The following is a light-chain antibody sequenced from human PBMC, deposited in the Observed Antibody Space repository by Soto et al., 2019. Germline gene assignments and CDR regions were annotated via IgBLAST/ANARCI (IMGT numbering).Light chain of an antibody. Sequence: DLQMTQSPSSVSASVGDRVAITCRASQPVSTYLAWYQQKPGKAPNVLIYNVTTLHVGVPSRFSGSGSGTEFTLTINSLQPEDVATYYCQQAKAFPRTFGQGSRVEV. CDR1: QPVSTY. CDR2: NVT. V-gene: IGKV1-12*01. J-gene: IGKJ1*01. CDR3: QQAKAFPRT.